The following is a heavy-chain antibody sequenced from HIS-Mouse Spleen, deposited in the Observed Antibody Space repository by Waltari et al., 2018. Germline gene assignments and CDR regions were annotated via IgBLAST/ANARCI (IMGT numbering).Heavy chain of an antibody. CDR3: AHRRVTMVRGNWFDP. V-gene: IGHV2-5*02. CDR1: GFSLSTRGVG. D-gene: IGHD3-10*01. J-gene: IGHJ5*02. CDR2: IYWDDDK. Sequence: QITLKESGPTLVKPTQTLTLTCTFSGFSLSTRGVGVGWIRQPPGKALEWLALIYWDDDKRYSPSLKSRLTITKDTSKNQVVLTMTNMDPVDTATYYCAHRRVTMVRGNWFDPWGQGTLVTVSS.